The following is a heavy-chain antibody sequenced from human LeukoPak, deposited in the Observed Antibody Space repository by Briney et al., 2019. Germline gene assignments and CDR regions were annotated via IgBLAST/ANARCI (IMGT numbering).Heavy chain of an antibody. CDR2: IYHSGST. D-gene: IGHD4-17*01. J-gene: IGHJ4*02. CDR3: ARVDYSAYLGFDC. CDR1: GGSISSGGDS. Sequence: PSQTLSLTCAVSGGSISSGGDSWSWIRQPPGKGLEWIGYIYHSGSTYYNPSLKSRVTISVDRSKNQFSLKLSSVTAADTAVYYCARVDYSAYLGFDCWGQGTLVTVSS. V-gene: IGHV4-30-2*01.